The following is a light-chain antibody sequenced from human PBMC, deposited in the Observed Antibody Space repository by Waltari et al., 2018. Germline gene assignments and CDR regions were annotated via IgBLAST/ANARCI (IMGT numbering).Light chain of an antibody. J-gene: IGLJ3*02. V-gene: IGLV1-47*01. Sequence: QSVLTPPPSASGTPGQRAPISCSGSSHNIGSYFVSWYQQLPGPAPKLLIYRNNQRPSGVPDRFSGSTSGTSASLAISGLRSEDEADYYCVVWDDSLSGRVFGGGTKLTVL. CDR2: RNN. CDR1: SHNIGSYF. CDR3: VVWDDSLSGRV.